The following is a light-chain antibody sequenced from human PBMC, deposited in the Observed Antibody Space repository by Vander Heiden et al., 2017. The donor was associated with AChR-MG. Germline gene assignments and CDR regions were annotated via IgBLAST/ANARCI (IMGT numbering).Light chain of an antibody. V-gene: IGKV3-15*01. J-gene: IGKJ1*01. CDR1: QCGSSY. CDR2: CAS. CDR3: LQDNNWPQG. Sequence: EIVMTQSPAPLCVSSGESATLSCSAGQCGSSYLAWYQQKPGQAPRLLIYCASTRATGIPARFSGSGSGTEFTLTISSLQSEDVAVYYCLQDNNWPQGFGPGTKVEIK.